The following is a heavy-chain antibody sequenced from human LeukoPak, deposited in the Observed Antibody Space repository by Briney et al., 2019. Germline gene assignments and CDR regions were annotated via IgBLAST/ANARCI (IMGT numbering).Heavy chain of an antibody. J-gene: IGHJ5*02. V-gene: IGHV1-69*05. D-gene: IGHD6-19*01. CDR2: IIPIFGTA. Sequence: SVKVSCKASGGTFSSYAISWVRQAPGQGLEWMGGIIPIFGTANYAQKLQGRVTMTTDTSTSTAYMELRSLRSDDTAVYYCARAIAVAVTFDPWGQGTLVTVSS. CDR1: GGTFSSYA. CDR3: ARAIAVAVTFDP.